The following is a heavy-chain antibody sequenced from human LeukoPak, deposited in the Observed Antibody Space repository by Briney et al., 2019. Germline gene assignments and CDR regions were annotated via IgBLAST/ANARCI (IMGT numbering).Heavy chain of an antibody. CDR1: GGSISTSY. D-gene: IGHD2-15*01. CDR2: IYYSGST. CDR3: ARGPQYCSDGSCYSYAFDI. V-gene: IGHV4-59*01. J-gene: IGHJ3*02. Sequence: SETLSLTCTVSGGSISTSYWSWLRQPPGKGLEWIGYIYYSGSTNYNPSLKSRVTISVDTSKNQFSLKLSSVTAADPAVCYCARGPQYCSDGSCYSYAFDIWGQGTMVTVSS.